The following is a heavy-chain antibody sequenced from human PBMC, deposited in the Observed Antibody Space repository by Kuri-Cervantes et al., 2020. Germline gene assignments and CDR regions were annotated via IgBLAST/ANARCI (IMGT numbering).Heavy chain of an antibody. CDR2: ISGSGGST. CDR3: AKDYVQLPGGWFDP. Sequence: GGSLRLSCAASGFTFSSYGMHWVRQAPGKGLEWVAVISGSGGSTYYADSVKGRFTISRDNSKNTLYLQMNSLRAEDTAVYYCAKDYVQLPGGWFDPWGQGTLVTVSS. V-gene: IGHV3-23*01. D-gene: IGHD5-18*01. J-gene: IGHJ5*02. CDR1: GFTFSSYG.